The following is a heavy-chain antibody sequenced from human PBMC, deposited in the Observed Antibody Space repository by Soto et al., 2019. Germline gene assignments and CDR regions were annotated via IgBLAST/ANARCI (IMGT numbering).Heavy chain of an antibody. J-gene: IGHJ3*01. Sequence: PSETLSLTCAVSSGSISSSNWWNWVRQPPGKELEWIGEIYHSGLIKYNPSLKSRVTISVDKSKNQFSLKLSSVTAADTAVYYCARNLLTGYCGFDVWGQGTMVTVSS. CDR2: IYHSGLI. CDR1: SGSISSSNW. V-gene: IGHV4-4*02. CDR3: ARNLLTGYCGFDV. D-gene: IGHD3-9*01.